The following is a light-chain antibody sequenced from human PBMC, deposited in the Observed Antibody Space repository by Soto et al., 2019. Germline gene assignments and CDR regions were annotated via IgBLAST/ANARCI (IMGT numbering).Light chain of an antibody. V-gene: IGKV3-15*01. CDR2: GAS. CDR1: QSVSSN. Sequence: EIVMTQSPATLSVSPGERATLSCRASQSVSSNLAWYQQKPGQAPRLLIYGASTRATGIPARFSGRGSGTEFTLTISSLQSEDFAVYYCPQYNNWPRTFGQGTKVEIK. J-gene: IGKJ1*01. CDR3: PQYNNWPRT.